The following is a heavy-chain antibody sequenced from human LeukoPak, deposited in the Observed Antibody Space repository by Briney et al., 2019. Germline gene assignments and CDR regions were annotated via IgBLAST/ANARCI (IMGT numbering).Heavy chain of an antibody. J-gene: IGHJ4*02. V-gene: IGHV4-59*01. Sequence: SETLSLTCTVPGVSIGNFFWSWIRQSPGEGLEWIGFIYENGRTSYNPSLRSRVTISVDMPKNQFSLRLTSMTAADTAVYYCARDWELGHWGRGILVTVTS. D-gene: IGHD1-26*01. CDR2: IYENGRT. CDR1: GVSIGNFF. CDR3: ARDWELGH.